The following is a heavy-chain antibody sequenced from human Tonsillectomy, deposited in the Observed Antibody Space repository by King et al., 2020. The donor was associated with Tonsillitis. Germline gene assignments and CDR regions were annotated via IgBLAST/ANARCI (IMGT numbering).Heavy chain of an antibody. D-gene: IGHD3-10*01. Sequence: QLKESGPGLVKPSETLSLSCTVSGGSIRDYQWNWIRQPAGKGLEWIGRISISGSTNYNPSLKSRVTMSVDTSKNQFSLKLSSVTAADTAVYYCARWGSMTSLDYWGPGTLVTVSS. J-gene: IGHJ4*02. V-gene: IGHV4-4*07. CDR1: GGSIRDYQ. CDR2: ISISGST. CDR3: ARWGSMTSLDY.